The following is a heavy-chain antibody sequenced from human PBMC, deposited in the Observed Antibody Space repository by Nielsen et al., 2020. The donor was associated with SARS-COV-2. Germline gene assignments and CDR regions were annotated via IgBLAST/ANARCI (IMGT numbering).Heavy chain of an antibody. D-gene: IGHD2-21*02. J-gene: IGHJ4*02. CDR2: IKQDGSEK. CDR1: GFTFSSDW. V-gene: IGHV3-7*03. Sequence: GESLKISCAVSGFTFSSDWMSWVRQAPGKGLEWVANIKQDGSEKYYVDSVKGRFTISRDNARNSLFLQMNSLRVEDTAVYYCARISDSAWYFDYWGQGTLVTVSS. CDR3: ARISDSAWYFDY.